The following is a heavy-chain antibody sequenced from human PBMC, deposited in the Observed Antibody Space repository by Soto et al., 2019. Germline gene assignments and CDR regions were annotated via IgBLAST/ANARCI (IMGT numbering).Heavy chain of an antibody. CDR3: ARGFGESPYYYYGMDV. V-gene: IGHV3-48*02. J-gene: IGHJ6*02. D-gene: IGHD3-10*01. CDR2: ISSSSSTI. CDR1: GFTFSSYS. Sequence: GGSLRLSCAASGFTFSSYSMNWVRQAPGKGLEWVSYISSSSSTIYYADSVKGRFTVSRDNAKNSLYLQMNSLRDEDTAVYYCARGFGESPYYYYGMDVWGQGTTVTV.